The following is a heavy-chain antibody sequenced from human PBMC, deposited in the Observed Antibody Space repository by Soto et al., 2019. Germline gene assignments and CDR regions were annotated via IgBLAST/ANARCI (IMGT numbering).Heavy chain of an antibody. Sequence: SETLSLTCAVSGGSISSVCYSWSWIRQPPGKGLEWIGYVYSSGSTNYNPSLKSRVSISIDTSMNQFSLKLTSVTAADTAVYYCGRVHSAWAQRTPVTVSS. CDR1: GGSISSVCYS. D-gene: IGHD3-10*01. V-gene: IGHV4-61*01. J-gene: IGHJ5*02. CDR2: VYSSGST. CDR3: GRVHSA.